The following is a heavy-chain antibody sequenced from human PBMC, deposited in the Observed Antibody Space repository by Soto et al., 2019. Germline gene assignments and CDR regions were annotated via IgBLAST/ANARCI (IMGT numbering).Heavy chain of an antibody. V-gene: IGHV4-59*12. CDR3: ARDNILGILYGGMDV. J-gene: IGHJ6*02. CDR2: IYDSGST. CDR1: GDSINNYY. Sequence: PSETLSLTCTVSGDSINNYYWTWIRQPPGKGLEWIGYIYDSGSTSYNPSLKSRLTISVDTSKNQFSLKLSSVTAADTAVYYCARDNILGILYGGMDVWGQGTTVTVSS. D-gene: IGHD3-3*01.